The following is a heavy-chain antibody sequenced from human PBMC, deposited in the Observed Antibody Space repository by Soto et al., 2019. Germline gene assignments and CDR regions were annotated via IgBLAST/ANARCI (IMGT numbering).Heavy chain of an antibody. CDR1: GYTFTTYY. CDR2: ISPDGGRT. Sequence: ASVKVSCKASGYTFTTYYMHWVRQAPGQGLEWMGIISPDGGRTSYAQKFQGRVTMTRDTSTSTVYMELRSLRSDDTAVYYCARDGYNREYFDYWGQGTLVTVSS. J-gene: IGHJ4*02. V-gene: IGHV1-46*01. D-gene: IGHD5-12*01. CDR3: ARDGYNREYFDY.